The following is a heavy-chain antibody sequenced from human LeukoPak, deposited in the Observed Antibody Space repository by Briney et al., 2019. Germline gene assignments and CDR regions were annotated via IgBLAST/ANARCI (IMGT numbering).Heavy chain of an antibody. CDR1: GFTFVNAW. CDR2: ISGSGEST. J-gene: IGHJ4*02. V-gene: IGHV3-23*01. D-gene: IGHD1-26*01. CDR3: AKGRPERSYYPDAFDI. Sequence: GGSLRLSCAASGFTFVNAWMTWVRQAPGKGLEWVSAISGSGESTYYADSVKGRFTISRDNSKNTLYLQMNSLRAEDTAVYYCAKGRPERSYYPDAFDIWGQGTLVTVSS.